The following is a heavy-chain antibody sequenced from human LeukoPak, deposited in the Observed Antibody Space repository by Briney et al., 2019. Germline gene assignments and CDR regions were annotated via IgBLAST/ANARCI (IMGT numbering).Heavy chain of an antibody. Sequence: GGSLRLSCAASGFTFRSYAMSGVGQAQGKGLEWVLAFCCCCCSTYYPNSVNGPFPISRDHSKNTLYLQMNSLRAEDTAVYYCSKELQQLVPDYWGQGTLVTVSS. V-gene: IGHV3-23*01. D-gene: IGHD6-13*01. J-gene: IGHJ4*02. CDR3: SKELQQLVPDY. CDR2: FCCCCCST. CDR1: GFTFRSYA.